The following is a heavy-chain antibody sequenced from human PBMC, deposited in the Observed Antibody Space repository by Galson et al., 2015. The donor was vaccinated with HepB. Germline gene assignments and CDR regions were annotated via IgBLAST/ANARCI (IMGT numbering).Heavy chain of an antibody. CDR3: ARDETTVINGFDY. Sequence: SLRLSCAASGFTFSNYWMSWVRQAPGKGLEWVANIKQDGSEKYYVDSVKGRFTISRDNAKNSLYLQMNSLRAEDTAVYYCARDETTVINGFDYWGQGTLVTVSS. J-gene: IGHJ4*02. CDR2: IKQDGSEK. D-gene: IGHD4-11*01. CDR1: GFTFSNYW. V-gene: IGHV3-7*05.